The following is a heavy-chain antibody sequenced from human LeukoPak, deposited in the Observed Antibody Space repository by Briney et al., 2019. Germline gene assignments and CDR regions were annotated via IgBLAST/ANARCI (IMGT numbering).Heavy chain of an antibody. CDR1: GFTFSSYW. V-gene: IGHV3-7*01. CDR3: ARGRGTMVRGVIYY. CDR2: IKKDVSEK. Sequence: GGSLRLSCAASGFTFSSYWMSWVRQAPGKGLEWVANIKKDVSEKYYVDSVKGRFTISRDNAKNSLYLQMNSLRAEDTAVYYCARGRGTMVRGVIYYWGQGTLVTVSS. D-gene: IGHD3-10*01. J-gene: IGHJ4*02.